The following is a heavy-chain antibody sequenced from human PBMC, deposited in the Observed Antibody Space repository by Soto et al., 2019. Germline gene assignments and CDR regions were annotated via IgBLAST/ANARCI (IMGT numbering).Heavy chain of an antibody. CDR2: IYYSGST. CDR3: ARATLVISSYYYYGMDV. CDR1: GGSISSYY. D-gene: IGHD3-9*01. Sequence: SETLSLTCTVSGGSISSYYWSWIRQPPGKGLEWIGYIYYSGSTNYNPSLKSRVTISVDTSKNQFSLKLSSVTAADTAVYYCARATLVISSYYYYGMDVWGQGTTVTVSS. V-gene: IGHV4-59*01. J-gene: IGHJ6*02.